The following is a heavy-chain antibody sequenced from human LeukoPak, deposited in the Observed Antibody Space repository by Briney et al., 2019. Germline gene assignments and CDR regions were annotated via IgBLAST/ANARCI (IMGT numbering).Heavy chain of an antibody. CDR1: GFAFRTYG. V-gene: IGHV3-23*01. J-gene: IGHJ4*02. CDR2: LSGNGVYT. Sequence: GGSLRLSCAASGFAFRTYGMSWVRQAPGKGLEWVSALSGNGVYTYYADSLKGRFTIPRDNSKNTLYLQMNSLRAEDTAVYYCAKDLAWGLDYWGQGTLVTVSS. CDR3: AKDLAWGLDY. D-gene: IGHD7-27*01.